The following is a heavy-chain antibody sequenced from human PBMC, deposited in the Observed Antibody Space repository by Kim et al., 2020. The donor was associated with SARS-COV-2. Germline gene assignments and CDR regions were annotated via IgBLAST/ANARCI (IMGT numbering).Heavy chain of an antibody. D-gene: IGHD4-17*01. CDR2: INPNSGGT. CDR3: ARDPGSAVFGDDY. CDR1: GYTFTGYY. V-gene: IGHV1-2*02. J-gene: IGHJ4*02. Sequence: ASVKVSCKASGYTFTGYYMHWVRQAPGQGLEWMGWINPNSGGTNYAQKFQGRVTMTRDTSISTAYMELSRLRSDDTAVYYCARDPGSAVFGDDYWGQGTLVTVSS.